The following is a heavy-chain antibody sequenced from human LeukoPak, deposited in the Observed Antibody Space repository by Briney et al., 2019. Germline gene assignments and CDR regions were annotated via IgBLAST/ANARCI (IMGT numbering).Heavy chain of an antibody. CDR2: IHHSGST. J-gene: IGHJ4*02. CDR3: ARRGNPFDY. CDR1: GYSISSDYY. Sequence: SETLSLTCSVSGYSISSDYYWGWIRQPPGKGLEWIGSIHHSGSTYYNPSLKSRVTISVDTSKNQFSLRVTSVTAADTAVYYCARRGNPFDYWGQETLVTVSS. V-gene: IGHV4-38-2*02.